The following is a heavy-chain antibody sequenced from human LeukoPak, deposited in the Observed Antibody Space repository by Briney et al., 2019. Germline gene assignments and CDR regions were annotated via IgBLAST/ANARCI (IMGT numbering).Heavy chain of an antibody. V-gene: IGHV3-21*01. J-gene: IGHJ4*01. CDR2: ISASGRSI. CDR1: GFTFSSNY. Sequence: GGSLRLSCAASGFTFSSNYMNWGRQAPGKGLEWVSSISASGRSIYYADSVKGRFTTSRDNAKNSLYLQMNSLRAEDTAVYYCATMSGFDHWGQGTLVTVSS. D-gene: IGHD3-10*02. CDR3: ATMSGFDH.